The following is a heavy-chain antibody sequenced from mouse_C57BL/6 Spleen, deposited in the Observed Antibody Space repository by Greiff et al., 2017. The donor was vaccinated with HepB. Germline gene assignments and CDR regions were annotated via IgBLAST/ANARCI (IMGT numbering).Heavy chain of an antibody. Sequence: EVKLVESEGGLVQPGSSMKLSCTASGFTFSDYYMAWVRQVPEKGLEWVANINYDGSSTYYLDSLKSRFIISRDKAKTILYLQMSSLKSEDTATYYGAAVTPSYFDYWGQGTTRTVSS. CDR2: INYDGSST. J-gene: IGHJ2*01. CDR3: AAVTPSYFDY. V-gene: IGHV5-16*01. CDR1: GFTFSDYY. D-gene: IGHD2-13*01.